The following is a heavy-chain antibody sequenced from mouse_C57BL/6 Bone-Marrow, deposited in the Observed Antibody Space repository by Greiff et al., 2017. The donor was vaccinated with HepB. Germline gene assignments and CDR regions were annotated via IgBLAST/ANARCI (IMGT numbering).Heavy chain of an antibody. CDR1: GYAFTNYL. J-gene: IGHJ2*01. CDR3: ARYDYDYFDY. CDR2: INPGSGGT. D-gene: IGHD2-4*01. V-gene: IGHV1-54*01. Sequence: VHLQQSGAELVRPGTSVKVSCKASGYAFTNYLIEWVKQRPGQGLEWIGVINPGSGGTNYNEKFKGKATLTADKSSSTAYMQLSSLTSEDSAVYFCARYDYDYFDYWGQGTTLTVSS.